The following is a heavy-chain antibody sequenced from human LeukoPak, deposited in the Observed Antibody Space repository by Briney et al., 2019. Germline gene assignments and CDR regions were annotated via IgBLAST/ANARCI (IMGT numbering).Heavy chain of an antibody. Sequence: GGSLRLSCAASGFTFSTYAMTWVRQAPGKGLEWVSGINGSGDRTLYADSVKGRFTISRDNSKNTLYLQMNSLRAEDTAVYYCARDRTQNSGSLHHWGQGTLVTVSS. J-gene: IGHJ1*01. CDR2: INGSGDRT. CDR3: ARDRTQNSGSLHH. CDR1: GFTFSTYA. V-gene: IGHV3-23*01. D-gene: IGHD3-10*01.